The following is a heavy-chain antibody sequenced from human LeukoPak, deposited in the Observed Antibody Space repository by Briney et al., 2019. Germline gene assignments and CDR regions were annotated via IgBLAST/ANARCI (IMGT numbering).Heavy chain of an antibody. CDR3: ARGIAAAGTGYYYYGMDV. D-gene: IGHD6-13*01. Sequence: GASVKVSCKASGYTFTSYGISWVRQAPGQGLEWMGWIRVYNGDTNYAQKLQGRVTMTTDTSTSTAYMELRSLRSDDTAVYYCARGIAAAGTGYYYYGMDVWGQGTTVTVSS. V-gene: IGHV1-18*01. CDR2: IRVYNGDT. J-gene: IGHJ6*02. CDR1: GYTFTSYG.